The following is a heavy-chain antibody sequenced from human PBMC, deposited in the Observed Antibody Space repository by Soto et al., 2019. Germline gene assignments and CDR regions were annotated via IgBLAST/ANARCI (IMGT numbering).Heavy chain of an antibody. J-gene: IGHJ4*02. CDR3: AKTYYDSSVDY. CDR2: ISYDGSNK. V-gene: IGHV3-30*18. Sequence: QVQLVESGGGVVQPGRSLRLSCAASGFTFSSYGMHWVRQAPGKGLEWVAVISYDGSNKYYADSVKGRFTISRDNSKNTLYLQMNSPRAEDTAVYYCAKTYYDSSVDYWGQGTLVTVSS. D-gene: IGHD3-22*01. CDR1: GFTFSSYG.